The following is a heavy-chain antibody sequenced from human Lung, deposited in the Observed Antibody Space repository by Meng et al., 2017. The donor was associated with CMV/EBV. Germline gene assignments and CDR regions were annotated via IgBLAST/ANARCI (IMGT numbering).Heavy chain of an antibody. D-gene: IGHD5-12*01. CDR2: INHSGST. CDR3: ARGGRGYSGILPYGY. CDR1: GGSFSGYY. Sequence: GSLRLSCAVYGGSFSGYYWSWIRQPPGKGLEWIGEINHSGSTNYNPSLKSRVTISVDTSKNQFCLKLSSVIAADTAVYDSARGGRGYSGILPYGYWGQGTLVXVSS. J-gene: IGHJ4*02. V-gene: IGHV4-34*01.